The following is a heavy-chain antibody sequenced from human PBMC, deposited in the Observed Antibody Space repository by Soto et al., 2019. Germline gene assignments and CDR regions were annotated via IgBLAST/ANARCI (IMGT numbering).Heavy chain of an antibody. CDR2: TSYDGSNT. Sequence: QVQLVESGGGVVQPGTSLRLSCVGSGCIFRSYVIHWFRKAPGKGLEWDAITSYDGSNTYYDDSVKGRFTISRDNYWNTGDLQMDILRLEYTVFDYCARWVTTGGLDVWGQGTLVFVSS. CDR3: ARWVTTGGLDV. V-gene: IGHV3-30*19. CDR1: GCIFRSYV. J-gene: IGHJ4*02. D-gene: IGHD5-12*01.